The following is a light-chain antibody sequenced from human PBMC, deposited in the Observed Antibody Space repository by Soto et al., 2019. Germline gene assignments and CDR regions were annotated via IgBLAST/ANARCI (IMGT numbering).Light chain of an antibody. Sequence: QSVLTQPPSVSEAPRQRVTISCSGSSSNIGNNAVNWYQQLPGKAPKLLLYYDDLLPSGVSDRFSGSKSGTSASVAISGRQPADEAVYSWAAWDGSLNGYVFGTGTKLTVL. CDR3: AAWDGSLNGYV. CDR1: SSNIGNNA. V-gene: IGLV1-36*01. CDR2: YDD. J-gene: IGLJ1*01.